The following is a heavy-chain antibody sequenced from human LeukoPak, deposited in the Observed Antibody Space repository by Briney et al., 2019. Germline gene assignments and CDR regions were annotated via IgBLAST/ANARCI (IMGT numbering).Heavy chain of an antibody. V-gene: IGHV3-23*01. Sequence: PGGSLRLSCAASGFTLSRYAMNWVRQAPGKGLEWVSSIASDGDTFYADSVKGRFTISSDISKNTLHLQMNGLRADDTAVYFCAKEAYRHLDLHSWGQGTLVTVSS. D-gene: IGHD2-21*01. CDR3: AKEAYRHLDLHS. CDR1: GFTLSRYA. J-gene: IGHJ4*02. CDR2: IASDGDT.